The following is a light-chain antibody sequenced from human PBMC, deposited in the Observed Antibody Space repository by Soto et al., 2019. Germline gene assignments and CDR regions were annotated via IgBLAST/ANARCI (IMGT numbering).Light chain of an antibody. CDR3: QHRSSWPLT. CDR2: DAS. Sequence: TQFRSTVYWYSGERATLSCGAGQSISTFLAWYQQKPGQAPRLLIYDASNRATGIPARFSGSGSGTDFTLTISSLEPEDFAVYYCQHRSSWPLTFGGGTKVDI. CDR1: QSISTF. J-gene: IGKJ4*01. V-gene: IGKV3-11*01.